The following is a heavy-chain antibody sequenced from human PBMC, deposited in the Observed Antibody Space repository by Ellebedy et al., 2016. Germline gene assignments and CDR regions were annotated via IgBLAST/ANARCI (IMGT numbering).Heavy chain of an antibody. D-gene: IGHD3-10*01. V-gene: IGHV3-7*03. Sequence: GESLKISCAASGFTFGNHRMSWLRQAPGKGLEWVANINEDGSETNYVDTVKGRFTISRDNAKNSLYLQMSSLRAEDTAVYYCARYGLSGTFDYWGQGTPVTVSS. CDR1: GFTFGNHR. CDR2: INEDGSET. J-gene: IGHJ4*02. CDR3: ARYGLSGTFDY.